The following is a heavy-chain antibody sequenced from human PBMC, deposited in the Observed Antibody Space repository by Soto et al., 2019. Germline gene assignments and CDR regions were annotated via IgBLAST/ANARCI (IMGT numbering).Heavy chain of an antibody. CDR1: GFTFSSYA. CDR2: ISGSGGST. V-gene: IGHV3-23*01. Sequence: GGSLRLSCAASGFTFSSYAMSWVRQAPGKGLEWVSAISGSGGSTYYADSVKDGFTISRDNSKNTLYLQMNSLRAEDTAVYYCAKAHSYYDILTGYSYYYYGMDVWGQGTTVTVSS. CDR3: AKAHSYYDILTGYSYYYYGMDV. D-gene: IGHD3-9*01. J-gene: IGHJ6*02.